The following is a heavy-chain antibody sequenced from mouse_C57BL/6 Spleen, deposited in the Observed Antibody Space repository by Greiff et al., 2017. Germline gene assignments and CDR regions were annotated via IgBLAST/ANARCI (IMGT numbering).Heavy chain of an antibody. D-gene: IGHD1-1*01. Sequence: DVKLQESGPGLVKPSQSLSLTCSVTGYSITSGYYWNWIRQFPGNKLEWMGYISYDGSNNYNPSLKNRISITRDTSKNQFFLKLNSVTTEDTATYYCARGGYYGSSYVGFAYWGQGTLVTVSA. CDR1: GYSITSGYY. CDR2: ISYDGSN. V-gene: IGHV3-6*01. CDR3: ARGGYYGSSYVGFAY. J-gene: IGHJ3*01.